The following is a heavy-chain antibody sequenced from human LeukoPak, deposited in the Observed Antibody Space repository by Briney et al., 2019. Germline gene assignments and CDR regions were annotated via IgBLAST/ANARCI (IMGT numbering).Heavy chain of an antibody. CDR1: GFNVTTNY. Sequence: GGSLRLSCAASGFNVTTNYMSWVRQAPGKGLEWVSVTYSGGATYYADSVKGRFTISRDISKNTLSLQMNSLRAEDTAVYYWARGRRDGYNLGYWGQGTLVALSS. V-gene: IGHV3-53*01. CDR3: ARGRRDGYNLGY. J-gene: IGHJ4*02. CDR2: TYSGGAT. D-gene: IGHD5-24*01.